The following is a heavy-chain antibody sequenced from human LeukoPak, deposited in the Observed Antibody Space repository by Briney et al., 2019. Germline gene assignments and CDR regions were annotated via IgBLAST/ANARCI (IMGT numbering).Heavy chain of an antibody. J-gene: IGHJ5*02. CDR1: GFTFNNYA. CDR3: AKSSGYSDYAWFDP. D-gene: IGHD5-12*01. Sequence: GGSLRLSCAASGFTFNNYAMNWVRQAPGKGLEWVSLISGSGGTTYYADSVKDRFTTSRDKSNNTLFLQMNSLRADDTALYYCAKSSGYSDYAWFDPWGQGTLVTVPS. V-gene: IGHV3-23*01. CDR2: ISGSGGTT.